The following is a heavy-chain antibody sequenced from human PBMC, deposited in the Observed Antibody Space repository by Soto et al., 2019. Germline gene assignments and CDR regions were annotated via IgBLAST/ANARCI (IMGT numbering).Heavy chain of an antibody. Sequence: SETLSLTCTVSGGSISSYFWIWIRQPPGKGLEWIGEIYKSGSTDYNPSLKSRFTISADTSKNQFSLRLSSVTAADTAVYYCARHLYHNDKYYHDFWGQGTPVTVSS. CDR2: IYKSGST. D-gene: IGHD1-1*01. J-gene: IGHJ4*02. CDR3: ARHLYHNDKYYHDF. CDR1: GGSISSYF. V-gene: IGHV4-59*08.